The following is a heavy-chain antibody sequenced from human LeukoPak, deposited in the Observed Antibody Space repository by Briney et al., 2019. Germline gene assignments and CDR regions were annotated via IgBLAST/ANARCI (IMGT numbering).Heavy chain of an antibody. CDR3: ARGDYGSGLDTYAFDI. Sequence: GGSLRLSCAVSGFTVSSDSMNWVRQAPGKGLEWVSVIYSHGTTYYADSVKGRFTLSRDISKNSVYLRVKSLRAEDTAVYFCARGDYGSGLDTYAFDIWGQGTMVTVSS. CDR1: GFTVSSDS. J-gene: IGHJ3*02. V-gene: IGHV3-53*01. D-gene: IGHD4-17*01. CDR2: IYSHGTT.